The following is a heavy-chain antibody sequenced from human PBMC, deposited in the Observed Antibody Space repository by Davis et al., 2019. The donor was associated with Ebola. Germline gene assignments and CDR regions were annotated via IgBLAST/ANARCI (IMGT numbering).Heavy chain of an antibody. V-gene: IGHV4-61*08. CDR2: IYYSGST. J-gene: IGHJ5*02. CDR1: GGSISSGGYY. CDR3: ARDGYSGPRFDP. Sequence: PSETLSLTCTVSGGSISSGGYYWSWIRQHPGKGLEWIGYIYYSGSTNYNPSLKSRVTISVDTSKNQFSLKLSSVTAADTAVYYCARDGYSGPRFDPWGQGTLVTVSS. D-gene: IGHD5-24*01.